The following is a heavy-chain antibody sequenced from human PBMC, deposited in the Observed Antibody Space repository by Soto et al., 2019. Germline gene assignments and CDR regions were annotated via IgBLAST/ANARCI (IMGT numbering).Heavy chain of an antibody. CDR1: GFTLSDYG. CDR3: ARDPGRDIPIDS. Sequence: QVQLVESGGVVDQLGRSLRLSCTGSGFTLSDYGMHWVRQAPGKGMEWVAVIWHDGGGKYYAESVTGRITISRDNSKNTVHLPIDSLCSEDTALYYCARDPGRDIPIDSWGQGTLVTVSS. V-gene: IGHV3-33*01. CDR2: IWHDGGGK. J-gene: IGHJ4*02. D-gene: IGHD3-9*01.